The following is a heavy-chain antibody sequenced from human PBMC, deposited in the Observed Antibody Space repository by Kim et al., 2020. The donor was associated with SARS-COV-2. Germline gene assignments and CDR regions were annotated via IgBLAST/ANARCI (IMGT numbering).Heavy chain of an antibody. Sequence: GGSLRLSCAASGFTFSSYWMHWVRQAPGKGLVWVSRINSDGGSTRYADSVKGRFTISGDNAKNTLYLQMNSLRAEDTAVYYCARGPPDIVVVPAARNGFDPWGQGTLVTVSS. CDR3: ARGPPDIVVVPAARNGFDP. CDR1: GFTFSSYW. J-gene: IGHJ5*02. V-gene: IGHV3-74*01. CDR2: INSDGGST. D-gene: IGHD2-2*01.